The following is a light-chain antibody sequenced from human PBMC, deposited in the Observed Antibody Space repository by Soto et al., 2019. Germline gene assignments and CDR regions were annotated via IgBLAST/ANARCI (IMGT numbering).Light chain of an antibody. V-gene: IGKV3D-15*01. Sequence: EIVLTQSPATLSFSPGEISTLSFRSSQSFSTTYLAWYQQKVGQAPRLLIYGASHRATGIPDRFSGSGSGTEFTLTISSLQSEDFAVYYCQQYNNWPPLTFGQGTKVDIK. CDR1: QSFSTTY. CDR2: GAS. J-gene: IGKJ1*01. CDR3: QQYNNWPPLT.